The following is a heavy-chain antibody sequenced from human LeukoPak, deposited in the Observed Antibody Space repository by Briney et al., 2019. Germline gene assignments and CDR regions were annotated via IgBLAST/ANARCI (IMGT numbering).Heavy chain of an antibody. J-gene: IGHJ4*02. V-gene: IGHV1-2*02. CDR2: INPHSGDT. CDR1: GYSFTGYY. CDR3: ATSGPDFLPVSPLLDF. D-gene: IGHD2/OR15-2a*01. Sequence: GASVKVSCKASGYSFTGYYMHWVRQAPGQGPEWMGWINPHSGDTESAQKFQGRVTMTRDTSTNTAYMELTRLKSDDTAVYYCATSGPDFLPVSPLLDFWGQGTLVTVSS.